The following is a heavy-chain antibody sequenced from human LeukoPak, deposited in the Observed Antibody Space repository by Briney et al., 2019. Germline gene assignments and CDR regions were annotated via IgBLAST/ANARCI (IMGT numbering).Heavy chain of an antibody. CDR1: GDSVSSNSAA. J-gene: IGHJ4*02. CDR2: TYYRSKWYN. V-gene: IGHV6-1*01. Sequence: SQTLSLTCAISGDSVSSNSAAWNWIRQSPSRGLEWLGRTYYRSKWYNDYAVSVKSRITITPDTSKNQFSLQLNSVTAADTAVYYCARGRSRKNYYDSSGYSYFDYWGQGTLVTVSS. CDR3: ARGRSRKNYYDSSGYSYFDY. D-gene: IGHD3-22*01.